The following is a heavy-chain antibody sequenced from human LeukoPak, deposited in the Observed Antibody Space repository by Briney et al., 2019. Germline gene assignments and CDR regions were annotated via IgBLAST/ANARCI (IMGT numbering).Heavy chain of an antibody. CDR1: GGSFGAYY. CDR3: ARLAQEGFDP. J-gene: IGHJ5*02. Sequence: PSETLSLTCAVYGGSFGAYYWSWIRQPPGKGLEWIGEINHSGSTNYNPSLKSRVTISVDTSKNQFSLKLSSVTAADTVVYYCARLAQEGFDPWGQGTLVTVSS. V-gene: IGHV4-34*01. CDR2: INHSGST.